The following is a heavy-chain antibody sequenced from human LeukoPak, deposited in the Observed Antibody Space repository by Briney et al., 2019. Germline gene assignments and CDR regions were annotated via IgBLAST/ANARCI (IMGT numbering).Heavy chain of an antibody. Sequence: PGGSLRLSCAASGFTFSSYAMSWVRQAPGKGLEWVSAISGSGGSTYYADSVKGRFTISRDNAKNSLYLQMNSLRAEDTAVYYCARESLHCSSTSCIGDGFDYWGQGTLVTVSS. CDR1: GFTFSSYA. D-gene: IGHD2-2*01. CDR2: ISGSGGST. V-gene: IGHV3-23*01. CDR3: ARESLHCSSTSCIGDGFDY. J-gene: IGHJ4*02.